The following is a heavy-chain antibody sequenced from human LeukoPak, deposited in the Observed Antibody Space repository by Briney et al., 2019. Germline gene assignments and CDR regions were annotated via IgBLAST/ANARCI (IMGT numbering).Heavy chain of an antibody. CDR2: ISSSSSYT. V-gene: IGHV3-11*06. CDR3: VRRGYSYQSPRLDS. Sequence: GGSLRLTCAASGFTFGDYYMIWIRQAPGKGLEWVSYISSSSSYTNHTDSVKGRFTISRDNAKKSLYLHMNSLRAEDTAVYYCVRRGYSYQSPRLDSWGQGTLVTVSS. J-gene: IGHJ4*02. CDR1: GFTFGDYY. D-gene: IGHD5-18*01.